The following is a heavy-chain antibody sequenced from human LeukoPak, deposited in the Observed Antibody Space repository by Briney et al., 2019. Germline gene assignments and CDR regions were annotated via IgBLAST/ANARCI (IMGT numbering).Heavy chain of an antibody. CDR2: ISSSSSTI. CDR3: AREIEYYYDSSGYLDY. J-gene: IGHJ4*02. CDR1: GFTFSSYS. V-gene: IGHV3-48*02. Sequence: GGSLRLSCAASGFTFSSYSMNWVRQAPGKGLEWVSYISSSSSTIYYADSVKGRFTISRDNAKNSLYLQMNSLRDEDTAVYYCAREIEYYYDSSGYLDYWGQGTLVTVSS. D-gene: IGHD3-22*01.